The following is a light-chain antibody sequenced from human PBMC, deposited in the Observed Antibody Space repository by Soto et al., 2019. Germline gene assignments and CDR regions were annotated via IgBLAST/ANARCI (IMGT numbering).Light chain of an antibody. V-gene: IGKV3-15*01. CDR3: QQYNNWPPYT. J-gene: IGKJ2*01. CDR1: QSVSSN. CDR2: GTS. Sequence: EIVMTQSPATLSVSPGERATLSCRASQSVSSNLAWYQQKPGQAPRLLIYGTSTRATGIPARFSGSGSGTEFPITISSLQSEEFAVYYCQQYNNWPPYTFGQGTKLEIK.